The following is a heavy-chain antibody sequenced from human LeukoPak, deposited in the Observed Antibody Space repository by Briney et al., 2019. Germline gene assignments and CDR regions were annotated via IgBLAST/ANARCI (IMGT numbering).Heavy chain of an antibody. CDR3: AKDGWQYYFDY. D-gene: IGHD2-15*01. CDR1: GFTFSSYA. V-gene: IGHV3-23*01. Sequence: GGSLRLSCAASGFTFSSYAMSWVRQAPGKGLEWVSAISGSGGSTYYADSVKGRFTISRDNAKNSLYLQMNSLRAEDTAVYYCAKDGWQYYFDYWGQGTLVTVSS. J-gene: IGHJ4*02. CDR2: ISGSGGST.